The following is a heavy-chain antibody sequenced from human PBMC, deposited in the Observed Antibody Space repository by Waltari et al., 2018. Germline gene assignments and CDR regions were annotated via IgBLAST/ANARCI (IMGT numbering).Heavy chain of an antibody. V-gene: IGHV5-51*01. CDR1: GYSCTSYW. CDR2: ISPGNSEI. J-gene: IGHJ4*02. Sequence: EVQLVQSGAVVKTPGESLKISCMGSGYSCTSYWIGWARQMPGKGLEWMGLISPGNSEIGYSPSFQGQVTISADKSISTAYLQWSSLKASDTAMYYCARRINGECDYWGQGTLVTVSS. D-gene: IGHD3-10*01. CDR3: ARRINGECDY.